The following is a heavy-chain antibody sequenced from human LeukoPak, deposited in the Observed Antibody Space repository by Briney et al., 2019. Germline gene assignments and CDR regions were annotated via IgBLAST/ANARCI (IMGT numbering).Heavy chain of an antibody. Sequence: ASVKVSCKASGYTFTSYYMHWVRQAPGQGLEWMGIINPSGGSTSCAQKFQGRVTMTRDTSTSTVYMELSSLRSEDTAVYYCARSFHYDSSGYHYLDYWGQGTLVTVSS. D-gene: IGHD3-22*01. CDR3: ARSFHYDSSGYHYLDY. V-gene: IGHV1-46*01. CDR1: GYTFTSYY. J-gene: IGHJ4*02. CDR2: INPSGGST.